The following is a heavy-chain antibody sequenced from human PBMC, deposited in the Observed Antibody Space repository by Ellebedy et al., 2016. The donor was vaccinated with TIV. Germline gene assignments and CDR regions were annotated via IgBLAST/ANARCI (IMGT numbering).Heavy chain of an antibody. J-gene: IGHJ4*02. CDR1: GFTFSDYW. Sequence: PGGSLRLSCAASGFTFSDYWMSWVRQAPGKGLECVAKIKPDGSEKYYVDSVKGRFTISRDNAKNSLFLQMNSLRAEDTAVYYCARVVIGVAAFDFWGQGTLVTVSS. CDR3: ARVVIGVAAFDF. V-gene: IGHV3-7*01. D-gene: IGHD2-15*01. CDR2: IKPDGSEK.